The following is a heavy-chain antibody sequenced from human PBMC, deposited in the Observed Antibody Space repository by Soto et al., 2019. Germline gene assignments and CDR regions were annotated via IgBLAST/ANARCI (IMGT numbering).Heavy chain of an antibody. CDR1: GFTFSGSA. V-gene: IGHV3-73*01. J-gene: IGHJ4*02. CDR2: IRSKANSYAT. CDR3: TTDFWSGYYRFDY. D-gene: IGHD3-3*01. Sequence: GGSLRLSCAASGFTFSGSAMHWVRQASGKGLEWVGRIRSKANSYATAYAASVKGRFTISRDDSKNTAYLQMNSLKTEDTAVYYCTTDFWSGYYRFDYWGQGTLVTVSS.